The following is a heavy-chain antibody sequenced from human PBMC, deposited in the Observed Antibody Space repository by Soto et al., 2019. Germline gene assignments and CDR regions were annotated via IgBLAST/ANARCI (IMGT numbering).Heavy chain of an antibody. CDR1: GYTSTSYG. CDR3: AATYYYDSSLPPDFDH. CDR2: ISIYNGDT. Sequence: ASVKVSCKASGYTSTSYGISWVRQAPGQGLEWMGWISIYNGDTNYAQMLQGRVALTTDTSTSTAYMEVRSLRSDDTAVYYCAATYYYDSSLPPDFDHWGQGTPVTVSS. D-gene: IGHD3-22*01. J-gene: IGHJ4*02. V-gene: IGHV1-18*01.